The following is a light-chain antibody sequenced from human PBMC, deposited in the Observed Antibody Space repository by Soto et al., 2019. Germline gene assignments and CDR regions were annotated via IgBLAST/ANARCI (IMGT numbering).Light chain of an antibody. V-gene: IGKV3-20*01. CDR1: QSVRSNY. CDR2: GAS. CDR3: QHYCSSASP. J-gene: IGKJ2*01. Sequence: EFVLTQSPGTLSLSPGERATLSCRASQSVRSNYLAWYQQKPGQSPRLLIYGASNRATGIPDRFSGSGSGTDFTLTISRLEPEDFAVFYCQHYCSSASPFGQGTTLEIK.